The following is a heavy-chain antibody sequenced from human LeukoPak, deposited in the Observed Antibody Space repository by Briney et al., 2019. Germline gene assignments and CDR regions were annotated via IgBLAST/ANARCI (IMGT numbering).Heavy chain of an antibody. J-gene: IGHJ6*03. D-gene: IGHD4-23*01. V-gene: IGHV1-69*05. Sequence: SVKVSCKTSGGTFSSYAISWVRQAPGQGLEWMGRIIPIFGAPNYAQKFQGRDTITTDESTTTAYMELSSLRSEDTAVYYCARDDRLWGGNPYMDVWGKGTTVTVSS. CDR1: GGTFSSYA. CDR2: IIPIFGAP. CDR3: ARDDRLWGGNPYMDV.